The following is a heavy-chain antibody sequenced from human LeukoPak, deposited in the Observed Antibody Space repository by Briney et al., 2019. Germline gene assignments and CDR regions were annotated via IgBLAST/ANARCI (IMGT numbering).Heavy chain of an antibody. CDR2: IYYSGST. CDR3: AGQPNYDFWSGYLGDWFDP. Sequence: SQTLSLTCTVSGGSISSGGYYWSWIRQHPGQGLEWIGYIYYSGSTYYNPSLKSRVTISVDTSKNQFSLKLSSVTAADTAVYYCAGQPNYDFWSGYLGDWFDPWGQGTLVTVSS. J-gene: IGHJ5*02. CDR1: GGSISSGGYY. D-gene: IGHD3-3*01. V-gene: IGHV4-31*03.